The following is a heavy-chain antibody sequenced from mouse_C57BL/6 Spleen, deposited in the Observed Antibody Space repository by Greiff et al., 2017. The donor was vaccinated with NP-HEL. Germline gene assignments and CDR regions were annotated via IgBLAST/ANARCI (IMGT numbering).Heavy chain of an antibody. CDR1: GFNIKNTY. J-gene: IGHJ1*03. D-gene: IGHD1-3*01. Sequence: EVQLQQSVEELVRPGASVKLSCTASGFNIKNTYMHWVKQRPEQGLEWIGRIDPANGNTKYAPKFQGKATITTDTSSNTAYLQLSSLTSEDTAIYYGARSSSNWAGDWYVDVWGTGTTVTVSS. CDR2: IDPANGNT. CDR3: ARSSSNWAGDWYVDV. V-gene: IGHV14-3*01.